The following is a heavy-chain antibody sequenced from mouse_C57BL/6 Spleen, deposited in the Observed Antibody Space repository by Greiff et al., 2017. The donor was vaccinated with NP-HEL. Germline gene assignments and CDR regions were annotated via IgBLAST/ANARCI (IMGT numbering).Heavy chain of an antibody. V-gene: IGHV10-3*01. CDR1: GFTFNTYA. J-gene: IGHJ4*01. Sequence: EVMLVESGGGLVQPKGSLKLSCAASGFTFNTYAMHWVRQAPGKGLEWVARIRSKSSNYATYYADSVKDRFTISRDDSQSMLYLQMNNLKTEDTAMYYCVREGIYDGYYDAMDYWGQGTSVTVSS. D-gene: IGHD2-3*01. CDR2: IRSKSSNYAT. CDR3: VREGIYDGYYDAMDY.